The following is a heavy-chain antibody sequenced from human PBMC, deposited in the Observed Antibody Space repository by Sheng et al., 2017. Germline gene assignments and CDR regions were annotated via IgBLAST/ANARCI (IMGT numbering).Heavy chain of an antibody. CDR3: ARAADYYDGSGLGGYFDY. V-gene: IGHV4-59*01. D-gene: IGHD3-22*01. Sequence: QVQLQESGPGLVKPSETLSLTCTVSGGSISSYSWNWIRQPPGKGLEWIGYIYYSGDTNYNPSLKSRVTISVDTSKSQFSLKLSSVTAADTAVYYCARAADYYDGSGLGGYFDYWGQGTLVTVSS. J-gene: IGHJ4*02. CDR2: IYYSGDT. CDR1: GGSISSYS.